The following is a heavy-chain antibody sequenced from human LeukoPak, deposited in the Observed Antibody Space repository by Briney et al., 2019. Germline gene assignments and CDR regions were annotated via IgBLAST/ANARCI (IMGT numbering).Heavy chain of an antibody. CDR1: GGSISSSSYY. CDR2: IYYSGST. D-gene: IGHD3/OR15-3a*01. V-gene: IGHV4-39*01. Sequence: SETLSLTCTVSGGSISSSSYYWGWIRQPPGKGLEWIGRIYYSGSTYYNPPLKSRVPISRDTSKNKFSLKLSSVTAADTAVYYCARLRTGTFDYWGQGTLVTVSS. J-gene: IGHJ4*02. CDR3: ARLRTGTFDY.